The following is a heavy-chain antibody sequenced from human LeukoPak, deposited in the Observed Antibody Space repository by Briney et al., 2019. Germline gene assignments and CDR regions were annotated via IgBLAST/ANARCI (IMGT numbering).Heavy chain of an antibody. CDR3: ARGRKWPLQVSYYYYYMDV. J-gene: IGHJ6*03. CDR1: GGSFSGYY. D-gene: IGHD5-24*01. Sequence: SETLSLTCAVYGGSFSGYYWSWIRQPPGKGLEWIGEINHSGSTNYNPSLKSRVTISVDTSKNQFSLKLRSVTAADTAVYYCARGRKWPLQVSYYYYYMDVWGKGYTVNVSS. CDR2: INHSGST. V-gene: IGHV4-34*01.